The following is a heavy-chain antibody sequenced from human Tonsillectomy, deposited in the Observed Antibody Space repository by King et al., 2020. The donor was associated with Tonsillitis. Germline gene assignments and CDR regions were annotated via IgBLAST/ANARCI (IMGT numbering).Heavy chain of an antibody. V-gene: IGHV3-23*04. CDR1: GFTFSSYA. Sequence: VQLVESGGGLVQPGGSLRLSCEASGFTFSSYAMSWVRQAPGKGLEWVSTISGSGVSTCYADSVKGRFTISRDNSKNTMFLQMNSLRAEDTAVYYCVKVGGNSGTYSSGHWGQGTLVTVSS. CDR3: VKVGGNSGTYSSGH. D-gene: IGHD1-26*01. J-gene: IGHJ4*02. CDR2: ISGSGVST.